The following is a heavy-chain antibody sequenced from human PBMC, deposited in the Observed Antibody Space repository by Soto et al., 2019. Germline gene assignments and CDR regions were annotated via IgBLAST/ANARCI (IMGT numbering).Heavy chain of an antibody. V-gene: IGHV4-30-4*01. J-gene: IGHJ3*02. D-gene: IGHD5-12*01. CDR3: ASSVSGYDLAGAFDI. CDR2: IYYSGST. CDR1: GGSISSGDYY. Sequence: QVQLQESGPGLVKPSQTLSLTCTVSGGSISSGDYYWSWIRQPPGKGLEWIGYIYYSGSTYYNPSLKSRVTISVDTSKNQCSLKLSSVTAADKAVYYCASSVSGYDLAGAFDIWGQGTMVTVSS.